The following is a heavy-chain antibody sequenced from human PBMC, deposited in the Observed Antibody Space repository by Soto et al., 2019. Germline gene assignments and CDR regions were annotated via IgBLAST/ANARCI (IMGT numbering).Heavy chain of an antibody. V-gene: IGHV3-23*01. Sequence: GGSLRLSCEVSGFTFSSYAMSWVRQGPGKGLEWVSTISGSGGGTFYADSVKGRFTISRDNSRNTLYLQMNSLRAEDTAVYYCAKDSEEYYDSSGYYGPFNIWGQGTMVTVSS. CDR2: ISGSGGGT. D-gene: IGHD3-22*01. J-gene: IGHJ3*02. CDR1: GFTFSSYA. CDR3: AKDSEEYYDSSGYYGPFNI.